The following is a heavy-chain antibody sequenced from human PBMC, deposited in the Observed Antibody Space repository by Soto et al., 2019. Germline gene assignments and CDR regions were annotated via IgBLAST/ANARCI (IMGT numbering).Heavy chain of an antibody. V-gene: IGHV4-28*01. J-gene: IGHJ4*02. Sequence: SETLSLTCAVSGYSIISSNWWGWIRQPPGKGLEWIGYIYYSGSTYYNPSLKSRVTMSVDTSKNQFSLKLNSVTAADTAVYYCARHNYGSGSTYFDYWGQGTLVTVSS. CDR3: ARHNYGSGSTYFDY. CDR1: GYSIISSNW. CDR2: IYYSGST. D-gene: IGHD3-10*01.